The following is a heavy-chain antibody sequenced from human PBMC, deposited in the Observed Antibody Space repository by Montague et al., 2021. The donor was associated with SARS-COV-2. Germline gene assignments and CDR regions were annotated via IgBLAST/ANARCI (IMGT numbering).Heavy chain of an antibody. D-gene: IGHD3-3*01. CDR1: GGSISSGGYY. CDR2: IYYSGST. V-gene: IGHV4-31*03. Sequence: SETLSLTCTVSGGSISSGGYYWSWIRQHPGKGLEWIGYIYYSGSTYYNPSLKSRVTISVDTSKNQFSLKLSSVTAADTAWYYCARALRRVVIKHFDYWGQGTLVTVSS. J-gene: IGHJ4*02. CDR3: ARALRRVVIKHFDY.